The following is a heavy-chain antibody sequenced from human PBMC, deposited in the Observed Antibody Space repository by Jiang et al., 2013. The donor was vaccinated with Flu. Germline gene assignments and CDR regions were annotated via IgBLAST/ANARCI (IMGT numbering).Heavy chain of an antibody. CDR3: ARPYGRTYPNSRLFDV. Sequence: GPGLVKPSETLSLTCIVSGGSFSNSNYYWGWVRQPPGRGLEYIGSVYSGESPRYNPSLESRVTISVDTSKNLFSLKLTSVTAADTAVYYCARPYGRTYPNSRLFDVWGR. D-gene: IGHD3-10*02. V-gene: IGHV4-39*02. CDR1: GGSFSNSNYY. CDR2: VYSGESP. J-gene: IGHJ2*01.